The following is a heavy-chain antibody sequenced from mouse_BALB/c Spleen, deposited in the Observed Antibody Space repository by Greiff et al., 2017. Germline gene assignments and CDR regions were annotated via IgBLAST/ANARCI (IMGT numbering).Heavy chain of an antibody. CDR3: ARGNYGSRAWFAY. Sequence: VQLKESGPGLVKPSQSLSLTCTVTGYSITSDYAWNWIRQFPGNKLEWMGYISYSGSTSYNPSLKSRISITRDTSKNQFFLQLNSVTTEDTATYYCARGNYGSRAWFAYWGQGTLVTVSA. J-gene: IGHJ3*01. D-gene: IGHD1-1*01. V-gene: IGHV3-2*02. CDR2: ISYSGST. CDR1: GYSITSDYA.